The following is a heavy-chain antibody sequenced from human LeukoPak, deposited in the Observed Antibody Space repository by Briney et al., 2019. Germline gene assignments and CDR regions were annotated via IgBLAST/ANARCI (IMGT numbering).Heavy chain of an antibody. CDR3: ARGAVVVTATFAFDI. J-gene: IGHJ3*02. V-gene: IGHV4-30-2*01. CDR1: GGSISSGGYS. CDR2: IYHSGST. Sequence: SETLSLTCAVSGGSISSGGYSWSWIRQPPGNGLEWIGYIYHSGSTYYNPSLKSRVTISVDRSKNQFSLKLSSVTAADTAVYYCARGAVVVTATFAFDIWGQGTMVTVSS. D-gene: IGHD2-21*02.